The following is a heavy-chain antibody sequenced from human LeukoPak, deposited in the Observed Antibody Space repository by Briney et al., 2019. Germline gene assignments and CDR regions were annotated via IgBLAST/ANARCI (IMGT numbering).Heavy chain of an antibody. CDR3: AKGSYDSSGYYGVFDY. D-gene: IGHD3-22*01. J-gene: IGHJ4*02. Sequence: GGSLRLSCAASGFTFDDYAMHWVRQAPGKGLEWVPGISWNSGSIGYADSVKGRFTISRDNAKNSLYLQMNSLRAEDTALYYCAKGSYDSSGYYGVFDYWGQGTLVTVSS. V-gene: IGHV3-9*01. CDR1: GFTFDDYA. CDR2: ISWNSGSI.